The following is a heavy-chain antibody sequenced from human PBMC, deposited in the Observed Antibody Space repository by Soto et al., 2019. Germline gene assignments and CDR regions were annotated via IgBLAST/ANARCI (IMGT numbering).Heavy chain of an antibody. D-gene: IGHD3-3*01. CDR3: ARDIHYDFWSGYSTRYYYYYGMDV. CDR1: GFTFSSYA. Sequence: QVQLVESGGGVVQPGRSLRLSCAASGFTFSSYAMHWVRQAPGKGLEWVAVISYDGSNKYYADSVKGRFTISRDNSKNTLYLQMNSLRAEDTAVYYCARDIHYDFWSGYSTRYYYYYGMDVWGQGTTVTVSS. CDR2: ISYDGSNK. V-gene: IGHV3-30-3*01. J-gene: IGHJ6*02.